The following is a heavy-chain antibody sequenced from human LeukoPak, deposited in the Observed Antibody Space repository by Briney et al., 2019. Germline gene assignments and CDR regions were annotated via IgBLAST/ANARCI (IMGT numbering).Heavy chain of an antibody. V-gene: IGHV3-21*01. CDR2: ISSSSSYI. J-gene: IGHJ4*02. CDR1: GFTFSSYS. Sequence: GGSLRLSCAASGFTFSSYSMNWVRQAPGKGLEWVSSISSSSSYIYYADSVKGRFTISRDNAKNSLYLQMNSLRAEDTAVYYCARVGGGYSGYDPPKDFDYWGQGTLVTVSS. CDR3: ARVGGGYSGYDPPKDFDY. D-gene: IGHD5-12*01.